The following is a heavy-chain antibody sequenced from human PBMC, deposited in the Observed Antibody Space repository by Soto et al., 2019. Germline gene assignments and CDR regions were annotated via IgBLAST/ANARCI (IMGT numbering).Heavy chain of an antibody. CDR1: GGTFSSYA. D-gene: IGHD4-17*01. J-gene: IGHJ6*02. V-gene: IGHV1-69*12. CDR2: IIPIFGTA. Sequence: QVQLVQSGAEVKKPGSSVKVSCKASGGTFSSYAISWVRQAPGQGLEWMGGIIPIFGTANYAQKFQGRVTITADEXTXTVXMELSSLRSEDTAVYYCARDITTVTSLGYYYGMDVWGQGTTVTVSS. CDR3: ARDITTVTSLGYYYGMDV.